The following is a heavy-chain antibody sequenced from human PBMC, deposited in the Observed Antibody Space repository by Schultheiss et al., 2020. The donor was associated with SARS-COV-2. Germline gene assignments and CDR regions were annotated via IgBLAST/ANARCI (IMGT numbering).Heavy chain of an antibody. D-gene: IGHD5-18*01. CDR2: ISSSGSTI. J-gene: IGHJ4*02. V-gene: IGHV3-11*04. CDR3: AIGGFRYSRSTTQIDY. Sequence: GGSLRLSCAASGFTFSDYYMSWIRQAPGKGLEWVSYISSSGSTIYYADSVKCRFTISRDNAKNSLYLQMNSLRAEDTAVYYCAIGGFRYSRSTTQIDYWGQGTLVTVSS. CDR1: GFTFSDYY.